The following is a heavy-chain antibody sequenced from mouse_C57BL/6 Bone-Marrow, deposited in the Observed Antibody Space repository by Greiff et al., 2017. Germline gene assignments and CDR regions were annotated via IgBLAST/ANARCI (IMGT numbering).Heavy chain of an antibody. CDR3: ARWDGYGHY. Sequence: QVQLQQPGAELVQPGASVKMSCTASGFTFTSYGINWVKQTPGQGLEWIGDICPGSGSTNYNEKFKSKATLTVDTSTRTAYMQLSSLTSEDSAVYYCARWDGYGHYWGQGTTLTVSS. CDR2: ICPGSGST. D-gene: IGHD2-2*01. J-gene: IGHJ2*01. CDR1: GFTFTSYG. V-gene: IGHV1-55*01.